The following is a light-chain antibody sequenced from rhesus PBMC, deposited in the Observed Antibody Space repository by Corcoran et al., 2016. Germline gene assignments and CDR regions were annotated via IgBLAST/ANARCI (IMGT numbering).Light chain of an antibody. V-gene: IGKV1-21*01. CDR3: QQYNSAPT. J-gene: IGKJ1*01. CDR2: QAP. CDR1: QGISSY. Sequence: DIQMTQSPSSLSASVGDTVTITCRASQGISSYLAWYQQQPGKAPKVPMDQAPSSQSGGPARVSCSGSGAVFTRTISSLQPEEFATYYCQQYNSAPTFGQGTKVEIK.